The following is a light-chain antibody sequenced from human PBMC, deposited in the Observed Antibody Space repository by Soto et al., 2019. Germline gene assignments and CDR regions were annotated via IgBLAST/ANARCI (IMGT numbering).Light chain of an antibody. V-gene: IGKV3-15*01. J-gene: IGKJ4*01. CDR2: DAS. CDR3: QQYNSWPLHT. CDR1: QSVSTN. Sequence: EIVMTQSPATLSVSPGERATLSCRASQSVSTNLAWYHQKPGQAPRLLIYDASTRATGIPARFSGSGSGTEFTLTISSLQSEDFAVYYCQQYNSWPLHTFGEGTKVEIK.